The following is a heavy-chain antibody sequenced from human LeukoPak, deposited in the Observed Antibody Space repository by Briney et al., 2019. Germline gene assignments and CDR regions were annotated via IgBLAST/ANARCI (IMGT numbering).Heavy chain of an antibody. Sequence: SGGSLRLSCAASGFTFSSNWMHWVRQGPGKGLVWVSRINNDGSNTNYADSVKGRFTISRDNVKNTLYLQMNSLRVEDTAVYYCAKDPALVGATYDELDYWGQGTLVTVSS. J-gene: IGHJ4*02. CDR1: GFTFSSNW. D-gene: IGHD1-26*01. CDR2: INNDGSNT. CDR3: AKDPALVGATYDELDY. V-gene: IGHV3-74*01.